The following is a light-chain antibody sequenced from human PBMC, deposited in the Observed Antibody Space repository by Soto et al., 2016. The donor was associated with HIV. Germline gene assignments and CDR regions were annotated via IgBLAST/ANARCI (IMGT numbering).Light chain of an antibody. V-gene: IGKV1-33*01. CDR3: QQYASPFFT. CDR2: DAS. J-gene: IGKJ3*01. Sequence: DIQMTQSPSSLSASVGDRVTITCQASQDISRYLNWYHQKPGQAPHVLISDASNLETGVPLRFSATGSGTHFTLTISGLHPEDIGTYYCQQYASPFFTFGPGTILDLK. CDR1: QDISRY.